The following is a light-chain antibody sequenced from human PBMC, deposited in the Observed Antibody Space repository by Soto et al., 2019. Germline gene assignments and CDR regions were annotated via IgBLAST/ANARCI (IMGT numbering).Light chain of an antibody. V-gene: IGLV2-14*03. J-gene: IGLJ1*01. CDR1: SSDVGGYNY. Sequence: QSALTQPASVSGSPEQPITISCTGTSSDVGGYNYVSWYQHHPGKAPKLMIFDVSNRPSGVSNRFSGSKSGNTASLTISGLQPEDEADYYCSSYTTSNTRQIVFGTGTKLTVL. CDR2: DVS. CDR3: SSYTTSNTRQIV.